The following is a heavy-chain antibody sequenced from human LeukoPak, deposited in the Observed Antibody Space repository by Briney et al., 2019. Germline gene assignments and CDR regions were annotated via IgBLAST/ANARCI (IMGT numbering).Heavy chain of an antibody. V-gene: IGHV1-2*02. CDR1: GDTFTGYY. D-gene: IGHD3-10*01. CDR3: ARGWFGETNFDY. CDR2: INPNSGGT. J-gene: IGHJ4*02. Sequence: ASVKVSCKASGDTFTGYYMHWVRQAPGQGLEWMGWINPNSGGTNYAQKFQGRVTMTRDTSISTAYMELSRLRSDDTAVYYCARGWFGETNFDYWGQGTLVTVSS.